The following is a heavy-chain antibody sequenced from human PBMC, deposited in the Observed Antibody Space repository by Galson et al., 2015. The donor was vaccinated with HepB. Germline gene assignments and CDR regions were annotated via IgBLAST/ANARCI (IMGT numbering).Heavy chain of an antibody. CDR3: ASLSVVIAPNWFDP. CDR2: IYYSGST. Sequence: SETLSLTCTVSGGSISSSSYYWGWIRQPPGKGLEWIGSIYYSGSTYYNPSLKSRVTISVDTSKNQFSLKLSSVTAADTAVYYCASLSVVIAPNWFDPWGQGTLVTVSS. V-gene: IGHV4-39*01. J-gene: IGHJ5*02. CDR1: GGSISSSSYY. D-gene: IGHD2-21*01.